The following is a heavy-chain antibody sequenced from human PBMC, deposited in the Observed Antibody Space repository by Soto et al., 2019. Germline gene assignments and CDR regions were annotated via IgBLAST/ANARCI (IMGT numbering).Heavy chain of an antibody. J-gene: IGHJ4*02. CDR3: AKEGDLIGYNYGSCFDY. D-gene: IGHD5-18*01. CDR1: GFTFSSYS. Sequence: GGSLRLSCAASGFTFSSYSMSWVRQAPGKGLEWVSAITGSGGSTYYADSVKGRFTISRDNSKNTLYLQMNSLRAEDTAVYYCAKEGDLIGYNYGSCFDYSGQRTLVTVSS. CDR2: ITGSGGST. V-gene: IGHV3-23*01.